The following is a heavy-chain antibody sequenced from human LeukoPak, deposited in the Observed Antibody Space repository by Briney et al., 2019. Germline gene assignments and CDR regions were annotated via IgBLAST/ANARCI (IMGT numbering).Heavy chain of an antibody. V-gene: IGHV3-7*01. Sequence: PGGSLRLSCAASGFTFSSYAMSWVRQAPGKGLEWVANIKQDGSEKYYVDSVKGRFTISRDNAKNSLYLQMNSLRAEDTAVYYCARDMGRYCSSTSCYTHYYYYYGMDVWGQGTTVTVSS. CDR2: IKQDGSEK. J-gene: IGHJ6*02. D-gene: IGHD2-2*02. CDR1: GFTFSSYA. CDR3: ARDMGRYCSSTSCYTHYYYYYGMDV.